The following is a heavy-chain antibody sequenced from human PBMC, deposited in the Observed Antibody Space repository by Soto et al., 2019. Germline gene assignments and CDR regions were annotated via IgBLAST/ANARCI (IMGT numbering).Heavy chain of an antibody. D-gene: IGHD2-2*01. J-gene: IGHJ5*02. CDR3: ARVKAVPAARGLSAGFDP. V-gene: IGHV4-31*03. CDR2: IYYSGIT. Sequence: PSETLSLTCTVSGGSISSGDYYWSWIRQHPGKGLEWIGYIYYSGITYYNPSLKSRVTISVDTSQNQFSLKLSSVTAADTAVYYFARVKAVPAARGLSAGFDPWGQGTLVTVSS. CDR1: GGSISSGDYY.